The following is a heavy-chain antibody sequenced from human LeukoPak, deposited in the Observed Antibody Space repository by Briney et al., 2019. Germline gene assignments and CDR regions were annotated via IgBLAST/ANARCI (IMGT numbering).Heavy chain of an antibody. CDR2: IYPGDSDT. D-gene: IGHD1-20*01. Sequence: GESLKISCKGSGYTFSSYWIGWVRQMPGRGLEWMGIIYPGDSDTRYSPSFQGQVTISADKSISTTYLQWSSLRASDTALYFCARLGIGRFCNGNNCYASEADFWGQGTLVTVSS. CDR3: ARLGIGRFCNGNNCYASEADF. V-gene: IGHV5-51*01. J-gene: IGHJ4*02. CDR1: GYTFSSYW.